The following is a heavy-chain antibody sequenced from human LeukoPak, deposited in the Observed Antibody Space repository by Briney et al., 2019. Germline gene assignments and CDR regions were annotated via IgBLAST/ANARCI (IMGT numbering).Heavy chain of an antibody. J-gene: IGHJ6*02. V-gene: IGHV3-30*18. CDR1: GFRFIDYG. CDR2: ISDDGDNK. CDR3: AKLLLRQDYFYGMDV. D-gene: IGHD2/OR15-2a*01. Sequence: GGSLRLSCAASGFRFIDYGMHWVRQPPGKGLQWVSFISDDGDNKYYTDSVKGRFTISRDNSKNTLYLQMNNLSADDTAVYYCAKLLLRQDYFYGMDVWGQGTTVTVSS.